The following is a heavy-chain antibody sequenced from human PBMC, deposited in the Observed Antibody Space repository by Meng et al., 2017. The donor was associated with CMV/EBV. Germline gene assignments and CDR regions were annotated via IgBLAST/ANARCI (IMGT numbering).Heavy chain of an antibody. CDR2: IYYSGST. J-gene: IGHJ5*02. V-gene: IGHV4-39*07. D-gene: IGHD3-22*01. CDR3: ARDGLVTMIVVGNWFDP. Sequence: GSLRLSCTVSGGSISSSSYYWGWIRQPPGKGLEWIGSIYYSGSTYYNPSLKSRVTISVDTSKNQFSLKLSSVTAADTAVYYCARDGLVTMIVVGNWFDPWGQGTLVTVSS. CDR1: GGSISSSSYY.